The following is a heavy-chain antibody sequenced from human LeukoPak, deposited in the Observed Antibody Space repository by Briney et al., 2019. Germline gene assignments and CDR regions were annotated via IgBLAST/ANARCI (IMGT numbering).Heavy chain of an antibody. Sequence: GGSLRLSCAASGFTVSSTYMSWVRQAPGKGLEWVSVIYSGGNTYYAGSVKGRFTISRDNSKNTFYLQMNSLRAEDTAVYYCARGVSYGSGSYIGDPWGQGTLVTVSS. CDR2: IYSGGNT. V-gene: IGHV3-53*01. D-gene: IGHD3-10*01. CDR3: ARGVSYGSGSYIGDP. CDR1: GFTVSSTY. J-gene: IGHJ5*02.